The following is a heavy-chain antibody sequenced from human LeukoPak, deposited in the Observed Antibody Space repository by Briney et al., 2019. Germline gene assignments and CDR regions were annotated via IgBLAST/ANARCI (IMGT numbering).Heavy chain of an antibody. CDR2: ITPNSGGT. CDR1: GYTFAAYY. Sequence: ASVRVSCKTSGYTFAAYYIHWVRQAPGQGLEWMGWITPNSGGTNYAQKFQGRVTMTRDTSISTAYMELSRLRSDDTAVYYCARDQRTTLLFDYWGQGTLVTVSS. D-gene: IGHD4-17*01. V-gene: IGHV1-2*02. CDR3: ARDQRTTLLFDY. J-gene: IGHJ4*02.